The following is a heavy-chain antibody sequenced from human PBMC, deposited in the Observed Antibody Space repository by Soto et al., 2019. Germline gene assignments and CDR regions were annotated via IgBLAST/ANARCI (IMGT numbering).Heavy chain of an antibody. CDR3: GKERRGSGWSVCNF. J-gene: IGHJ4*02. CDR1: GFPFRDYA. V-gene: IGHV3-23*01. Sequence: PGGSLRLSCKASGFPFRDYAMNWVRQAPGKGLEWVADISGSGDDARYADSVKGRFTISRDNSRNTLFLQMNRLRVDDTAVYFCGKERRGSGWSVCNFWGQGTLVTVSS. CDR2: ISGSGDDA. D-gene: IGHD6-19*01.